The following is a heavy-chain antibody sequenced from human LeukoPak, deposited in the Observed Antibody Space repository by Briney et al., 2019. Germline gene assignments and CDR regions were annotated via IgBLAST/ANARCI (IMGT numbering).Heavy chain of an antibody. CDR3: ARKTYYYGSGTPGDYYYYMDV. CDR1: GGSFSGYY. V-gene: IGHV4-34*01. J-gene: IGHJ6*03. D-gene: IGHD3-10*01. CDR2: INHSGST. Sequence: SETLSLTCAVSGGSFSGYYWSWIRQPPGKGLEWIGEINHSGSTNYNPSLKSRVTISVDTSKNQFSLKLSSVTAADTAVYYCARKTYYYGSGTPGDYYYYMDVWGKGTTVTISS.